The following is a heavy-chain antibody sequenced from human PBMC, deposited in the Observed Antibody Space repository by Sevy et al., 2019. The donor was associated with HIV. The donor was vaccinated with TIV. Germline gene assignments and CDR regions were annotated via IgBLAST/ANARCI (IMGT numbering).Heavy chain of an antibody. V-gene: IGHV1-18*01. D-gene: IGHD3-3*01. Sequence: ASVKVSCKASGYTFTSYGISWVRQDPGQGLEWMGWISAYNGNTNYAQKLQGRVTMTTDTSTSTAYMELRSLRSDDTAVYYCARTITIFGVVGNYYYYYGMDVWGQGTTVTVSS. CDR2: ISAYNGNT. J-gene: IGHJ6*02. CDR1: GYTFTSYG. CDR3: ARTITIFGVVGNYYYYYGMDV.